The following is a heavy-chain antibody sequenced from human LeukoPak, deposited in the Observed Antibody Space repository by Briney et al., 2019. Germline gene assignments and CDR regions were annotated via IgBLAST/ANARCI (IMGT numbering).Heavy chain of an antibody. CDR1: GFTFSSYW. D-gene: IGHD3-3*01. J-gene: IGHJ6*02. V-gene: IGHV3-7*01. CDR3: ARDRYDFWSGPSGMDV. Sequence: PGGSLRLSCAASGFTFSSYWMSWVRQAPGKGLEWVANIKQDGSEKYYVDSVKGRFTISRDNAKNSLYLQMNSLRAEDTAVYYCARDRYDFWSGPSGMDVWGQGTTVTVSS. CDR2: IKQDGSEK.